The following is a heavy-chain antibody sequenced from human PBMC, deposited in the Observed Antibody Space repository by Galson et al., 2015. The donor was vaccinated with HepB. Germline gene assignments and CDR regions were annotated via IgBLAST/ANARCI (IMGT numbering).Heavy chain of an antibody. Sequence: SLRLSCAASGFTFSNAWMNWVRQAPGKGLERVSSISSSSSYIYYADSVKGRFTISRDNAKNSLYLQMNSLRAEDTAVYYCARSGYYGSGKRRGYFDPWGRGTLVTVSS. J-gene: IGHJ2*01. CDR1: GFTFSNAW. CDR2: ISSSSSYI. CDR3: ARSGYYGSGKRRGYFDP. D-gene: IGHD3-10*01. V-gene: IGHV3-21*01.